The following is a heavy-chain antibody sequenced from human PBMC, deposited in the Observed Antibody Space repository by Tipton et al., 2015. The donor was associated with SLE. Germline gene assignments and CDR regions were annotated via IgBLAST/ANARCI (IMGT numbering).Heavy chain of an antibody. Sequence: SLRLSCAASGFTFSSYAMHWVRQAPGKGLEWVAVISYDGSNKYYADSVKGRFTISRDNSKNTLYLQMNSLRAEDTAVYYCARDGVVVVAATQGAFDIWGQGTMVTVSS. CDR3: ARDGVVVVAATQGAFDI. CDR1: GFTFSSYA. J-gene: IGHJ3*02. D-gene: IGHD2-15*01. V-gene: IGHV3-30*04. CDR2: ISYDGSNK.